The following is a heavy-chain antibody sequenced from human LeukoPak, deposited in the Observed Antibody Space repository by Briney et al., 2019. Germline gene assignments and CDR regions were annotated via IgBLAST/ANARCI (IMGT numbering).Heavy chain of an antibody. CDR1: GYTFTSYY. D-gene: IGHD6-19*01. J-gene: IGHJ4*02. V-gene: IGHV1-46*01. Sequence: ASVKVSCKASGYTFTSYYMHWVRQAPGQGLEWMGIINPSGGSTSYAQKFQGRVTMTRDTSTSTAYMELSSLRSEDTAVYYCARVEGGWRIFDYWGQGTLVTVSS. CDR3: ARVEGGWRIFDY. CDR2: INPSGGST.